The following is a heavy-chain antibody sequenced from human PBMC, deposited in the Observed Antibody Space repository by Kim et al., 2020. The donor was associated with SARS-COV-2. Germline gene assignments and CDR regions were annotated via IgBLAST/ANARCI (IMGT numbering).Heavy chain of an antibody. V-gene: IGHV3-33*06. CDR2: IWYDGSNK. CDR3: AKDALGYCSGGSCYYFDY. D-gene: IGHD2-15*01. CDR1: GFTFSSYA. J-gene: IGHJ4*02. Sequence: GGSLRLSCAASGFTFSSYAMHWVRQAPGKGLEWVAVIWYDGSNKYYADSVKGRFTISRDNSKNTLYLQMNSLRAEDTAVYYCAKDALGYCSGGSCYYFDYWGQGTLVTVSS.